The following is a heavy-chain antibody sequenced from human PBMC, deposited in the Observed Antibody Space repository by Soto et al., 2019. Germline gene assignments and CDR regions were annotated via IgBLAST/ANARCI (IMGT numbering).Heavy chain of an antibody. Sequence: EVQLEESGGGLVQPRGSLRLSCAAFGLTVSNNYMRWVRHAPGKGLEWVSVIYRGGDTYYADSVNGRFTISRDNSKNTLYLQMNSLRDEDTAVYYCASCHWNGPNDYWGQGTLVTVSS. CDR2: IYRGGDT. J-gene: IGHJ4*02. V-gene: IGHV3-66*01. D-gene: IGHD1-1*01. CDR3: ASCHWNGPNDY. CDR1: GLTVSNNY.